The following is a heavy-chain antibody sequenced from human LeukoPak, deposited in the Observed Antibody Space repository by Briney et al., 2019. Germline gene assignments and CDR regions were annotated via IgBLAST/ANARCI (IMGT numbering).Heavy chain of an antibody. CDR2: IYYSGST. V-gene: IGHV4-39*07. Sequence: SETLSLTCTVSGGSISSSNYYWGWIRQPPGEGLEWIGSIYYSGSTYYNPSLKSRVTISVDTSKNQFSLKLSSVTAADTAVYYCARVPNYDFWSGYRPTYYYYMDVWGKGTTVTVSS. CDR1: GGSISSSNYY. J-gene: IGHJ6*03. CDR3: ARVPNYDFWSGYRPTYYYYMDV. D-gene: IGHD3-3*01.